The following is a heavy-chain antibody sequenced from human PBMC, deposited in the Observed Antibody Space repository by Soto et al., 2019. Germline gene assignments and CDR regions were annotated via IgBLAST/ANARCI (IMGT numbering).Heavy chain of an antibody. D-gene: IGHD4-17*01. CDR2: INPKSGDT. J-gene: IGHJ4*02. CDR3: ASGGSTVTREFDY. CDR1: GYTFTGFY. V-gene: IGHV1-2*04. Sequence: QVQLVQSGAEVKKPGASVKVSCKALGYTFTGFYMHWVLQAHGQGREWMGWINPKSGDTEYAQKFQGWVTITRDTSISTDYMELSRLRSDDTAVYYCASGGSTVTREFDYWGQGTLVSVSS.